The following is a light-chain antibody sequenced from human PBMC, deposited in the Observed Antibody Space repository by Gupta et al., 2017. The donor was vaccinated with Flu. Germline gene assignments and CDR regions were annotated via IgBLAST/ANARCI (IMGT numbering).Light chain of an antibody. V-gene: IGKV3-11*01. Sequence: DTVLTQTPATLSLSPGERATLPCRASQSVSSYLAWYQQKAGQAPRLLIYEASNRATGIPARFSGSGSGTDFTLTISSLEPEDFAVYYCHQRGNWPITFGQGTRLEIK. CDR1: QSVSSY. CDR2: EAS. J-gene: IGKJ5*01. CDR3: HQRGNWPIT.